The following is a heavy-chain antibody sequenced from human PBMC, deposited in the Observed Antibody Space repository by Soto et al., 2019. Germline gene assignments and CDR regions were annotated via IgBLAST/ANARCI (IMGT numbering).Heavy chain of an antibody. J-gene: IGHJ5*02. Sequence: GGSLRLSCAASGFTFSSYAMHWVRQAPGKGLEWVAVISYDGSNKYYADSVKGRFTISRDNSKNTLYLQMNSLRAEDTAVYYCAKDRRVTKNRFDPWGQGTLVTVYS. V-gene: IGHV3-30-3*01. CDR2: ISYDGSNK. CDR1: GFTFSSYA. CDR3: AKDRRVTKNRFDP. D-gene: IGHD3-9*01.